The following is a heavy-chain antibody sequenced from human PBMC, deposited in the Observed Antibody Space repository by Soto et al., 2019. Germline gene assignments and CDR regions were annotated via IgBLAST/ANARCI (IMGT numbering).Heavy chain of an antibody. Sequence: SETLSLTCTVSGGSISIYYWSWIRQPPGKGLEWIGYIYYSGSTNYNPSLKSRVTIPVDTSKNQFSLKLSSVTAADTAVYYCARLGYCSGGSCYSPSYYYGMDVWGQGTTVTVS. CDR1: GGSISIYY. D-gene: IGHD2-15*01. J-gene: IGHJ6*02. V-gene: IGHV4-59*01. CDR3: ARLGYCSGGSCYSPSYYYGMDV. CDR2: IYYSGST.